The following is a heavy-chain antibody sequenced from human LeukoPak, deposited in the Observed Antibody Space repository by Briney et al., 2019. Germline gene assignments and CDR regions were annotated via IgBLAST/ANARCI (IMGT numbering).Heavy chain of an antibody. V-gene: IGHV1-2*06. CDR2: INPKTGGT. J-gene: IGHJ3*02. D-gene: IGHD5-24*01. CDR1: GYIFTGHY. CDR3: ARVGDGLNDAFDI. Sequence: ASVKVSCEASGYIFTGHYMNWVRQAPGQGLEWMGRINPKTGGTNFAQNFQGRVTMTRDTSISTGYMELTRLRPGDTAVYYCARVGDGLNDAFDIWGQGTMVTVSS.